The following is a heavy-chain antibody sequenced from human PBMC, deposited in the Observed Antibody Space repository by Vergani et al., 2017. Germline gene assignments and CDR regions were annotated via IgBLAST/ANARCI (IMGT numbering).Heavy chain of an antibody. D-gene: IGHD1-26*01. J-gene: IGHJ4*02. CDR2: INPRGGST. CDR1: GYTFTSYY. CDR3: SRGAVAATLPFVY. V-gene: IGHV1-46*03. Sequence: QVQLVQSGAEVKKPGASVKVSCKAAGYTFTSYYMHWVPPAPGRGLEWMGIINPRGGSTSYAQKFQCRVTMTRDTSTSTVYMELSRLISEDTAVYYCSRGAVAATLPFVYWGQRPLVTLSS.